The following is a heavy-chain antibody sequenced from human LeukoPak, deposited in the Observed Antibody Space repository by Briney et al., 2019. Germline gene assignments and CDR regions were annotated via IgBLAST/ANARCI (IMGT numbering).Heavy chain of an antibody. CDR3: ASASLWFGEPSQRGY. J-gene: IGHJ4*02. D-gene: IGHD3-10*01. V-gene: IGHV3-23*01. CDR2: ISGSGGST. CDR1: GFTFISYK. Sequence: GGSLRLSFAASGFTFISYKMKWVRPAPGKGVGGGSAISGSGGSTYYADSVKGRFTISRDNSKNTLYLQMNSLRAEDTAVYYCASASLWFGEPSQRGYWGQGTLVTVSS.